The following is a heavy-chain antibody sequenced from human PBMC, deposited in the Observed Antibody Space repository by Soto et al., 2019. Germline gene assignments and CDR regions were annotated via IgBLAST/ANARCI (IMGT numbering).Heavy chain of an antibody. V-gene: IGHV1-69*12. CDR2: IIPIFGTA. J-gene: IGHJ4*02. Sequence: QVQLVQSGAEVKKPGSSVKVSCKASGGTFSSYAISWVRQAPGQGLEWMGGIIPIFGTANYAQKFQGRVTITADESTSTAYMELSSLRSEDTAVYYCARAVYYYDSSGYYSYFDYWGQGTLVTVSS. CDR1: GGTFSSYA. D-gene: IGHD3-22*01. CDR3: ARAVYYYDSSGYYSYFDY.